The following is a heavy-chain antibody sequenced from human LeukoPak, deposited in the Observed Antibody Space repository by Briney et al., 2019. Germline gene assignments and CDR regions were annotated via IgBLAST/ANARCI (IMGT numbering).Heavy chain of an antibody. CDR3: VKASDILGFDP. CDR2: ISSNGGST. J-gene: IGHJ5*02. Sequence: GGSLRLSCSASGFTFSSYAMHWVRQAPGKGLEYVSAISSNGGSTYYADSVKGRLTISRDNSKNTLYLQMSSLRAEDTAVYYYVKASDILGFDPWGQGTLVTVSS. CDR1: GFTFSSYA. V-gene: IGHV3-64D*06. D-gene: IGHD3-9*01.